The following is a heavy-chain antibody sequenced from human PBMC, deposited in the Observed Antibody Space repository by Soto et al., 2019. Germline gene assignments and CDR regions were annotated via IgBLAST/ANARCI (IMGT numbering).Heavy chain of an antibody. V-gene: IGHV5-51*01. J-gene: IGHJ4*02. CDR2: IYPGDSDT. Sequence: PGESLKISCKGSGYSFTSYWIGWVRQMPGEGLEWMGIIYPGDSDTRYSPSFQGQVTISADKSISTAYLQWSSLKASDTAMYYCAAVGQTGYSSGWYTSFDYWGQGTLVTVSS. CDR3: AAVGQTGYSSGWYTSFDY. D-gene: IGHD6-19*01. CDR1: GYSFTSYW.